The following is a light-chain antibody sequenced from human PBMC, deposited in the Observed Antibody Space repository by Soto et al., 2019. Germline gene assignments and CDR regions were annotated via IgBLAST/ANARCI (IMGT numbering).Light chain of an antibody. Sequence: EIVLTPSPATLSLSPGERATLSCRASQSVSSYLDWYQQKPGKAPKLLIYDASNWASGIPARFSGSGSGTDFTLTISSLEPEDFAVYYCQQRRNWPLTFGGGTKVDIK. V-gene: IGKV3-11*01. CDR3: QQRRNWPLT. J-gene: IGKJ4*01. CDR2: DAS. CDR1: QSVSSY.